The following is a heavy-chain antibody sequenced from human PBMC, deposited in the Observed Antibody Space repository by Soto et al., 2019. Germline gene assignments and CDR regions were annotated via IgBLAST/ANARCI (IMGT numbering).Heavy chain of an antibody. CDR3: ARSLLDEYSSSWRSAYYGMDV. J-gene: IGHJ6*02. D-gene: IGHD6-13*01. V-gene: IGHV1-18*01. CDR1: CYTFPIDG. CDR2: ISAYSGGT. Sequence: ASVQVSCKTSCYTFPIDGIIWVRQAPGQGLEWMGWISAYSGGTNNAQKFQGRVTMTRDTSTSTVYMELSALISDDTAVYYCARSLLDEYSSSWRSAYYGMDVWGQGTTVTVSS.